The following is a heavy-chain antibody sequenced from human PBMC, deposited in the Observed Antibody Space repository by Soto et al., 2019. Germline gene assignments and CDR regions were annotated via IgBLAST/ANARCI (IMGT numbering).Heavy chain of an antibody. CDR1: GFTFSSYA. J-gene: IGHJ4*02. CDR2: ISYDGSNK. D-gene: IGHD4-4*01. CDR3: ARSIYSNYSC. Sequence: QVQLVESGGGVVQPGRSLRLSCAASGFTFSSYAMHWVRQAPGTGLEWVAVISYDGSNKYYADSVKGRFTISRDNSKNTLYLQMNSLRAEDTAVYYCARSIYSNYSCWGQGTLVTVSS. V-gene: IGHV3-30-3*01.